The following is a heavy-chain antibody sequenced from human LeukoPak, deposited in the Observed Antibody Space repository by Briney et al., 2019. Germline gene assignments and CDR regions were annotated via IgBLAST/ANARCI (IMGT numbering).Heavy chain of an antibody. J-gene: IGHJ3*02. CDR1: GFTFDDYA. V-gene: IGHV3-43D*03. CDR3: AKDGMMVGYDAFDI. Sequence: GGSLRLSCAASGFTFDDYAMHWVRQAPGKGLEWVSLISWDGGSTYYADSVKGRFTISRDNSKNSLYLQMNSLRAEDTALYYCAKDGMMVGYDAFDIWGQGTMVTVSS. D-gene: IGHD1-26*01. CDR2: ISWDGGST.